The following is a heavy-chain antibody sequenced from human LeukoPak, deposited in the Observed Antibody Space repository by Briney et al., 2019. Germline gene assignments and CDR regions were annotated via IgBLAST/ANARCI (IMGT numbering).Heavy chain of an antibody. CDR3: ARARIDY. CDR1: GFTFSSFW. V-gene: IGHV3-7*04. Sequence: GGPLRLSCLGSGFTFSSFWLTWVRRAPGKGLEWVANIKDDGSEKYSVDSVKGRFTISRDNAKNLLYLQMGSLRAEDTAVYYCARARIDYWGQGTLVTVSS. D-gene: IGHD1-14*01. CDR2: IKDDGSEK. J-gene: IGHJ4*02.